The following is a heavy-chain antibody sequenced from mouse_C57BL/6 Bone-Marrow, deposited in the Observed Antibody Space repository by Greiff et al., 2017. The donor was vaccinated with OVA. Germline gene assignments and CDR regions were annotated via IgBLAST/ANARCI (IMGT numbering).Heavy chain of an antibody. V-gene: IGHV1-72*01. CDR3: ARFTTVVGDYFDY. D-gene: IGHD1-1*01. CDR2: IDPNSGGT. CDR1: GYTFTSYW. J-gene: IGHJ2*01. Sequence: QVQLQQSGAELVKPGASVKLSCKASGYTFTSYWMHWVKQRPGRGLEWIGRIDPNSGGTKYNENFKSKSTLTVDKPSRTASLSLSSLTSEDSAVNYCARFTTVVGDYFDYWGQGTTLTVSS.